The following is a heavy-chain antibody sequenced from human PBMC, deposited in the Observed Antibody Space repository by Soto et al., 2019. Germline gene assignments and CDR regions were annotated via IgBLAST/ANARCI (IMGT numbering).Heavy chain of an antibody. D-gene: IGHD3-9*01. CDR3: ASGRDILTGYSDY. CDR1: GFTFSSYA. V-gene: IGHV3-30-3*01. CDR2: ISYDGSNK. J-gene: IGHJ4*02. Sequence: LILSCAASGFTFSSYAIHWVRHALAKVLEWVAVISYDGSNKYYADSVKGRFTISRDNSKNTLYLQMNSLRAEDTAVYYCASGRDILTGYSDYWGQGTLVTVSS.